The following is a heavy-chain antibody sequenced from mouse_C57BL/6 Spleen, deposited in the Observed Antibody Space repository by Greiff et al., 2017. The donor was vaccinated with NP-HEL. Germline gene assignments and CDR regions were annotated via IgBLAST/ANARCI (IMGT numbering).Heavy chain of an antibody. CDR2: IDPETGGT. V-gene: IGHV1-15*01. D-gene: IGHD2-3*01. CDR1: GYTFTDYE. CDR3: TRYPPSDGYYGY. J-gene: IGHJ2*01. Sequence: QVQLKESGAELVRPGASVTLSCKASGYTFTDYEMHWVKQTPVHGLEWIGAIDPETGGTAYNQKFKGKAILTADKSSSTAYMELRSLTSEDSAVYYCTRYPPSDGYYGYWGQGTTLTVSS.